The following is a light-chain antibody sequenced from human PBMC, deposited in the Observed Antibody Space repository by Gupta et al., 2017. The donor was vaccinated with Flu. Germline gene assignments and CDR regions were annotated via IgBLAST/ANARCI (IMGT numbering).Light chain of an antibody. CDR2: RAA. CDR1: QSIRND. CDR3: QQTYSNPLLT. J-gene: IGKJ3*01. V-gene: IGKV1-39*01. Sequence: SLYASVGDRVTRTGRARQSIRNDLNWYKKKPGEAPKLLVYRAASWQSGVPSRLSGSGYGTEVTLTISSRQQEDGGSYLCQQTYSNPLLTFGPGTKVDIK.